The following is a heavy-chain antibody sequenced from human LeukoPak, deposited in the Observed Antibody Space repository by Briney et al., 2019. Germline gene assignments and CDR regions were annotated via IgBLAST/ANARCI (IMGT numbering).Heavy chain of an antibody. Sequence: GSLRLSCAASGFTFSTYRVTWVRQAPGKGLEWVSSLSSSSDYIYYADSVKGRFTISRDNAKNSLYLQMNSLRAADTAVYYCAREGRCAGTTCHFDFWGQGTLVTVSS. CDR3: AREGRCAGTTCHFDF. D-gene: IGHD2-2*01. J-gene: IGHJ4*02. V-gene: IGHV3-21*01. CDR2: LSSSSDYI. CDR1: GFTFSTYR.